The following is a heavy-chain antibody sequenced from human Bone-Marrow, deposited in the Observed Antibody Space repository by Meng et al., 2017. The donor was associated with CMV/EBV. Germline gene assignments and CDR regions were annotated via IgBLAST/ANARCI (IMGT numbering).Heavy chain of an antibody. V-gene: IGHV4-59*01. CDR1: GGSISSYY. D-gene: IGHD3-3*01. Sequence: SETLSLTCTVSGGSISSYYWSWIRQPPGKGLEWIGYIYYSGSTNYNPSLKSRVTISVDTSKNQFSLKLSSVTAADTAVYYCARQFGDFWSGYFDYWGQGTLVPVSS. CDR2: IYYSGST. CDR3: ARQFGDFWSGYFDY. J-gene: IGHJ4*02.